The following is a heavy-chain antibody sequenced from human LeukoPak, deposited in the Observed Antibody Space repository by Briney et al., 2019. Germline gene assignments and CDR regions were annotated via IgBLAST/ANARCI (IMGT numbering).Heavy chain of an antibody. V-gene: IGHV3-73*01. CDR3: TRRSGDDSRGYYDY. CDR2: IRSKVNNYAT. J-gene: IGHJ4*02. D-gene: IGHD3-22*01. CDR1: GFTFSGSA. Sequence: PGGSLKLSCAASGFTFSGSAMHWVRQASGKGLEWVGRIRSKVNNYATAYAASVKGRFTISRDESKNTAYLQMNSLKTEDTAVYYCTRRSGDDSRGYYDYWGQGPLVTVSS.